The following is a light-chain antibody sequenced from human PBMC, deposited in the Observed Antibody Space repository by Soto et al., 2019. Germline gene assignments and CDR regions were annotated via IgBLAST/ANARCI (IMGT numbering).Light chain of an antibody. J-gene: IGKJ1*01. CDR1: QSVRDL. Sequence: TQPPVTLSIAPGERATLSCRASQSVRDLLAWYQQKSGQAPRVLIYDASKRATGIPTRFSGSGSGTDFTLTISRLEPEDFAVYYCQQYTNSLRTFGQGTRLDIK. CDR2: DAS. V-gene: IGKV3-11*01. CDR3: QQYTNSLRT.